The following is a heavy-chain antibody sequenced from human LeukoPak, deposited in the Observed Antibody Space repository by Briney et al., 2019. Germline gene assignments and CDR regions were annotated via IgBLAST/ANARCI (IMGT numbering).Heavy chain of an antibody. V-gene: IGHV4-38-2*02. Sequence: SETLSLTCVVSGYSISSGYYWGWIRQPPGKGLEWIGSIYHSGSTYYNPSLKSRVTISVDMSKNQFSLKLSSVTAADTAVYYCARDSSGWIGYFGYWGQGTLVTVSS. CDR1: GYSISSGYY. J-gene: IGHJ4*02. D-gene: IGHD6-19*01. CDR2: IYHSGST. CDR3: ARDSSGWIGYFGY.